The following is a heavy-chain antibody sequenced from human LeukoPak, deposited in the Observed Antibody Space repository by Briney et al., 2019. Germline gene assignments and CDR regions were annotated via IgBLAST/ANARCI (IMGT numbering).Heavy chain of an antibody. CDR2: IIPIFGTA. Sequence: SVKVSCKASGGTFSSYAISWVRQAPGQGLEWIGGIIPIFGTANYTQKFQGRVTITADKSTSTAYMELSSLRSEDTAVYYCARVPQYCSSTSCYESDPWGQGTLVTVSS. D-gene: IGHD2-2*01. V-gene: IGHV1-69*06. CDR3: ARVPQYCSSTSCYESDP. J-gene: IGHJ5*02. CDR1: GGTFSSYA.